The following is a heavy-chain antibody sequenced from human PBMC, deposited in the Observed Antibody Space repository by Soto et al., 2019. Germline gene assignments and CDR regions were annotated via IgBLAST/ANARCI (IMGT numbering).Heavy chain of an antibody. J-gene: IGHJ4*02. V-gene: IGHV3-53*01. D-gene: IGHD3-3*01. CDR2: IYSGGST. CDR3: ARAKLRLFGPRPYAD. CDR1: GFTVSSNY. Sequence: GGSLRLSCAASGFTVSSNYMSWVRQAPGKGLEWVSVIYSGGSTYYADSVKGRFTISRDNSKNTLYLQMNSLRAEDTAGYYCARAKLRLFGPRPYADWGQGTLVTVSS.